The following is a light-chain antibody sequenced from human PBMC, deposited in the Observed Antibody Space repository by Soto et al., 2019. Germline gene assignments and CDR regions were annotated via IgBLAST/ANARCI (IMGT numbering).Light chain of an antibody. CDR2: TAA. V-gene: IGKV1-5*03. Sequence: DIQMTQSPSTLSASVGDRVAITCRASDNIVHWVAWYQQKPGKAPKLLIYTAANLADEVPSRFAGSGSGTDFTLTITRLQPDDFATYYCQHYNSFSRTFGQGTKV. J-gene: IGKJ1*01. CDR1: DNIVHW. CDR3: QHYNSFSRT.